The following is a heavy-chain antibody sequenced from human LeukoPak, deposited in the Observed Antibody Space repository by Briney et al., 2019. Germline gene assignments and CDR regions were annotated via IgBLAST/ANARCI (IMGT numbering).Heavy chain of an antibody. J-gene: IGHJ5*02. V-gene: IGHV3-7*01. CDR2: IKQDGSEK. D-gene: IGHD3-3*01. Sequence: GGSLRLSCAASGFTFDDYGMSWVRQAPGKGLEWVANIKQDGSEKYYVDSVKGRFTISRDNARNSLYLQMNSLRAEDTAVYYCARDGKYYDFWSGYNWFDPWGQGTLVTVSS. CDR3: ARDGKYYDFWSGYNWFDP. CDR1: GFTFDDYG.